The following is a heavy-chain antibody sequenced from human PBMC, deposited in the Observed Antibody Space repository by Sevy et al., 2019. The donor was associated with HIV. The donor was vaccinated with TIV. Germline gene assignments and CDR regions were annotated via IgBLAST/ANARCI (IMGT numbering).Heavy chain of an antibody. CDR2: ISGRGGST. V-gene: IGHV3-23*01. J-gene: IGHJ4*02. Sequence: GGSLRLSCAVSGFTFSSYAMSWVRQAPGKGLEWVSAISGRGGSTYYADSVKGHFTISRDNSKNTLYLQMNSLRAADTALYYCAKERSSWSYFDYWGQGTLVTVSS. D-gene: IGHD6-13*01. CDR3: AKERSSWSYFDY. CDR1: GFTFSSYA.